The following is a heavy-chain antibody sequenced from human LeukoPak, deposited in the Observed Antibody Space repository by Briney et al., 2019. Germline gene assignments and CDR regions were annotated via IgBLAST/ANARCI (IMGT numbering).Heavy chain of an antibody. CDR3: AHGTTSSPVDY. J-gene: IGHJ4*02. CDR2: IGWNDDQ. CDR1: GFSLRTGGGG. V-gene: IGHV2-5*01. D-gene: IGHD1-1*01. Sequence: ESGPTLMQPTQTLTLTCSFSGFSLRTGGGGVGWIRQPPEKALEWLSLIGWNDDQRYNPSLKSRLTITKDTSKNQVVLTMTNMDPVDTATYYCAHGTTSSPVDYWGQGTLVTVSS.